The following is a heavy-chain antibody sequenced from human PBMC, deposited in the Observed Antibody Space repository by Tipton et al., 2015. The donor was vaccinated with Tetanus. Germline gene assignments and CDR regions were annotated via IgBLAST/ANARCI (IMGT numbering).Heavy chain of an antibody. CDR3: ARATYYYDSSGYYSDAFDI. Sequence: TLSLTCTVSGGSISSYYWSWIRQPPGKGLEWIGYIYYSGSTNYNPSLKSRVTISVDTSKNQFSLKLSSVTAADTAVYYCARATYYYDSSGYYSDAFDIWGQGTMVTVSS. CDR1: GGSISSYY. D-gene: IGHD3-22*01. CDR2: IYYSGST. V-gene: IGHV4-59*01. J-gene: IGHJ3*02.